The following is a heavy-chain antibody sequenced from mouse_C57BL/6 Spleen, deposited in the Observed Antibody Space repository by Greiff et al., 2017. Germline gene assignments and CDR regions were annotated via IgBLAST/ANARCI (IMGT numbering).Heavy chain of an antibody. D-gene: IGHD1-1*01. CDR3: ARYYYGSSYVKGYFDV. CDR1: GYTFTSYW. V-gene: IGHV1-59*01. CDR2: IDPSDSYT. Sequence: QVQLKQPGAELVRPGTSVKLSCKASGYTFTSYWMHWVKQRPGQGLEWIGVIDPSDSYTNYNQKFKGKATLTVDTSSSTAYMQLSSLTSEDSAVYYCARYYYGSSYVKGYFDVWGTGTTVTVSS. J-gene: IGHJ1*03.